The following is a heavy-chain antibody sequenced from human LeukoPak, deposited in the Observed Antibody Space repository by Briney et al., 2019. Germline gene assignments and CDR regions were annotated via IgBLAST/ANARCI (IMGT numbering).Heavy chain of an antibody. J-gene: IGHJ6*03. CDR2: IYPDDSNT. Sequence: PEESLKISCQGSGYNFPIYWIGWVRQMPGQGLEWMGIIYPDDSNTIYGPSFQGQVTISADKSINTAYLEWSSLKASDTAIYYCARQGAAGKYYYYYMDVWGKGTTVTVSS. CDR1: GYNFPIYW. CDR3: ARQGAAGKYYYYYMDV. V-gene: IGHV5-51*01. D-gene: IGHD6-13*01.